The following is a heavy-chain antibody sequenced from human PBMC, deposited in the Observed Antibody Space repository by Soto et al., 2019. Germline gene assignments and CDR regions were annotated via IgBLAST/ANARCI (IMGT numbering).Heavy chain of an antibody. CDR3: ARDRGSQYSGSWYEWYYYYGRDV. D-gene: IGHD6-13*01. V-gene: IGHV1-69*06. CDR2: IIPIFGTA. CDR1: GGTFSSYA. J-gene: IGHJ6*02. Sequence: GASVKVSCKASGGTFSSYAISWVRQAPGQGLEWMGGIIPIFGTANYAQKFQGRVTITADKSTSTAYMELSSLRSEDTAVYYCARDRGSQYSGSWYEWYYYYGRDVWGQGTTVTVSS.